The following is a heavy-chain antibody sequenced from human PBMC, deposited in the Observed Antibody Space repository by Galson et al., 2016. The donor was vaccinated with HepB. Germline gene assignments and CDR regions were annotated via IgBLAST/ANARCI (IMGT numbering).Heavy chain of an antibody. CDR3: ARGQRATYRQWPRPPTTSYHFDH. V-gene: IGHV1-8*02. Sequence: SVKVSCKASGYTFLDYDVNWVRQAPGQGLEWMGWMNPRSANADYAQDSQGRVTMTSDTSTSTVHLHLDRLRYEDTATYYCARGQRATYRQWPRPPTTSYHFDHWGQGTLLAVSS. CDR2: MNPRSANA. D-gene: IGHD6-19*01. J-gene: IGHJ4*02. CDR1: GYTFLDYD.